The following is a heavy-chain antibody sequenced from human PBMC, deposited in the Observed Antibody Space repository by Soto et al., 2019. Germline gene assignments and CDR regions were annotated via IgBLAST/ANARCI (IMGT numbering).Heavy chain of an antibody. CDR1: GGTFSSYA. Sequence: QVQLVQSGAEVKKPGSSVKVSCKASGGTFSSYAISWVRQAPGQGLEWMGGIIPIFGTANYAQKFQGRVTITADESTSTAYMELSSLRSEDTAVYYCARDRRAYDSSGYYLRVGAFDIWGQGTMVTVSS. CDR3: ARDRRAYDSSGYYLRVGAFDI. D-gene: IGHD3-22*01. V-gene: IGHV1-69*12. J-gene: IGHJ3*02. CDR2: IIPIFGTA.